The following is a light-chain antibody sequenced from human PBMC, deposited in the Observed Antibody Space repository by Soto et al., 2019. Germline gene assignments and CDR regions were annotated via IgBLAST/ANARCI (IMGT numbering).Light chain of an antibody. V-gene: IGLV2-18*01. J-gene: IGLJ1*01. Sequence: QSALTQPPSVSGSPGQSGTISCTGISSDLGSYNRVSWYQQPPGTAPKTIIYDVNNRPSGVPDRFSGSKSGSTASLTISGLQSEEEADYYCSLYTSSSTYVFGTGTKLTVL. CDR3: SLYTSSSTYV. CDR1: SSDLGSYNR. CDR2: DVN.